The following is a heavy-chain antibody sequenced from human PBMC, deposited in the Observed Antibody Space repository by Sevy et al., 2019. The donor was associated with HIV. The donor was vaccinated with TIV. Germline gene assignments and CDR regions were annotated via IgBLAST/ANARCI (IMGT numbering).Heavy chain of an antibody. D-gene: IGHD2-21*02. CDR3: AREADYYFDS. Sequence: GGSLRLSCEASGFTFSDYHMTWIRQAPGKGLEWVAYISSRGSTKHYADSVKGRFTISRDNVKNSLYLQMDSLRGEDTAVYYCAREADYYFDSWGQGSLVTVSS. CDR2: ISSRGSTK. J-gene: IGHJ4*02. V-gene: IGHV3-11*01. CDR1: GFTFSDYH.